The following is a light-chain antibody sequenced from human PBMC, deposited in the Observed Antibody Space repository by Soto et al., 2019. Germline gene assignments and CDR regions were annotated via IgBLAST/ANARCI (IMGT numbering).Light chain of an antibody. V-gene: IGKV3-20*01. CDR3: QRYDSLRT. Sequence: EIVLTRSPGTLSLSPGARATLSCRASQSVRSNFLAWYQQKPGQAPRLLIYGASNRATGIPDRFSGSGSGTDFTLTITTLEPEDFAMYYCQRYDSLRTFGQGTKVDIK. J-gene: IGKJ1*01. CDR2: GAS. CDR1: QSVRSNF.